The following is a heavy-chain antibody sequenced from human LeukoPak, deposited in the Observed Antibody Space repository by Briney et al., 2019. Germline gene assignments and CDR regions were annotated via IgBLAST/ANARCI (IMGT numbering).Heavy chain of an antibody. CDR1: GGSISSGDYY. D-gene: IGHD4-17*01. V-gene: IGHV4-30-4*01. J-gene: IGHJ4*02. CDR3: ATLDYGDLTFDY. Sequence: SETLSLTCTVSGGSISSGDYYWSWIRQPPGTGLEWIGYIYYSGSTYYNPSLKSRVTISVDTSKNQFSLKLSSVTAADTAVYYCATLDYGDLTFDYWGQGTLVTVSS. CDR2: IYYSGST.